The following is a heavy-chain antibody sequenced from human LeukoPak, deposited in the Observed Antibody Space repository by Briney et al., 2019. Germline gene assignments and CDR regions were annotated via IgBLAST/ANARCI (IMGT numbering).Heavy chain of an antibody. D-gene: IGHD3-10*01. J-gene: IGHJ4*02. CDR1: GGSFSGYY. V-gene: IGHV4-34*01. Sequence: SETLSLTCAVYGGSFSGYYWSWIRQPPGKGLEWIGEINHSGSTNYNPSLKRRVTISVDTSKNQFSLKLSSVTAADTAVYYCARARRSGSSHWGQGTLVTVSS. CDR2: INHSGST. CDR3: ARARRSGSSH.